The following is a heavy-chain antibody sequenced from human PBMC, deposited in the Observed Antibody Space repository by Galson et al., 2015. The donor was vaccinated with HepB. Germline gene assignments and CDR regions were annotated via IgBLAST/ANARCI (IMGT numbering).Heavy chain of an antibody. V-gene: IGHV1-2*02. CDR3: ARGGYCSSTSCYFKVDY. J-gene: IGHJ4*02. CDR1: GYTFTGYY. Sequence: QSGAEVKQPGASVKVSCKASGYTFTGYYMHWVRQAPGQGLEWMGWINPNSGGTNYAQKFQGRVTMTRDTSISTAYMELSRLRSDDTAVYYCARGGYCSSTSCYFKVDYWGQGTLVTVSS. CDR2: INPNSGGT. D-gene: IGHD2-2*01.